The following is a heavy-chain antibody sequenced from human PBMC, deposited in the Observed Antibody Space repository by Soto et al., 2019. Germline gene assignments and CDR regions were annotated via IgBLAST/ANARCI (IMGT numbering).Heavy chain of an antibody. CDR2: ISSSSSYI. Sequence: PGGSLRLSCAASGFTFSSYSMNWVRQAPGKGLEWVSSISSSSSYIYYADSVKGRFTISRDNAKNSLYLQMNSLRAEDTAVYYCARGVTVTNSAFDIWGQGTMVTVSS. CDR1: GFTFSSYS. J-gene: IGHJ3*02. CDR3: ARGVTVTNSAFDI. V-gene: IGHV3-21*01. D-gene: IGHD4-17*01.